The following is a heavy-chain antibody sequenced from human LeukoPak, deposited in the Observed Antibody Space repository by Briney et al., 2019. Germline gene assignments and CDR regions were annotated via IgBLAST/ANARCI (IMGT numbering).Heavy chain of an antibody. CDR3: ARESMSYDFWSGSHPGAFDI. J-gene: IGHJ3*02. CDR1: GYTFTGYY. V-gene: IGHV1-2*02. CDR2: INPNSGGT. D-gene: IGHD3-3*01. Sequence: ASVKVSCKASGYTFTGYYMHWVRQAPGQGLEWIGWINPNSGGTNYAQKFQGRVTMTRDTSISTAYMELSRLRSDDTAVYYCARESMSYDFWSGSHPGAFDIWGQGTMVTVSS.